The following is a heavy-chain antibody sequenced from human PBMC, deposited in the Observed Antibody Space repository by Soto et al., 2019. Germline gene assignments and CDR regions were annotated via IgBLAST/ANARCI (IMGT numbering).Heavy chain of an antibody. CDR2: IWYDGSNK. CDR1: GFTFSSYG. J-gene: IGHJ6*02. CDR3: ARRSGYGYGGYYYGMDV. D-gene: IGHD5-18*01. V-gene: IGHV3-33*01. Sequence: GGSLRLSCAASGFTFSSYGMHWVRQAPGKGLEWVAVIWYDGSNKYYADSVKGRFTISRDNSKNKLYLQMNSLRAEDTAVYYCARRSGYGYGGYYYGMDVWGQGTTVTVSS.